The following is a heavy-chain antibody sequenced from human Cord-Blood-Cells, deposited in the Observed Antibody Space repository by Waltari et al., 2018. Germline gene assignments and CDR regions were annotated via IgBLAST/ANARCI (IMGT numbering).Heavy chain of an antibody. V-gene: IGHV4-34*01. CDR3: ARGGSGYYYGSGSYYGY. CDR2: INHSGSN. J-gene: IGHJ4*02. D-gene: IGHD3-10*01. CDR1: GGSFSGYY. Sequence: QVQLQQWGAGLLKPSETLSLTCAVYGGSFSGYYWSWIRQRPGEGLEWIGEINHSGSNKYNPSLKNRVTISVDPCKNQFSLKLSSVTAADTAVDYCARGGSGYYYGSGSYYGYWGQGTLVTVSS.